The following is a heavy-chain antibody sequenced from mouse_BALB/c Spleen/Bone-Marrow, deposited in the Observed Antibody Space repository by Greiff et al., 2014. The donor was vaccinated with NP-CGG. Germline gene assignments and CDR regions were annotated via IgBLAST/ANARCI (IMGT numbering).Heavy chain of an antibody. J-gene: IGHJ3*01. Sequence: VKLQESGPELVKPGASVRISCKASGYTFTSYYIHWVKQRPGQGLEWIGWTYPGNVNTKYNEKFKGKATLTADKSSSTAYMQLSSLTSEDSAVYFCAGDDYAYWGQGTLVTVSA. CDR1: GYTFTSYY. D-gene: IGHD2-4*01. V-gene: IGHV1S56*01. CDR3: AGDDYAY. CDR2: TYPGNVNT.